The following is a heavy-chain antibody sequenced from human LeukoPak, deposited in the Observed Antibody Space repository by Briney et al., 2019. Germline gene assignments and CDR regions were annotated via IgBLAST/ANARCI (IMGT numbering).Heavy chain of an antibody. CDR2: IHHRGST. Sequence: SGTLSLTCAVSGGSISSSNWWSWVRQPPGKGLEWIGEIHHRGSTNYNPSLKSRVTISVDTSKNQFSLKVNSVTAADTAVYYCARGGAVAGTTPLFDYWGQGVLVTVSS. CDR3: ARGGAVAGTTPLFDY. CDR1: GGSISSSNW. V-gene: IGHV4-4*02. D-gene: IGHD6-19*01. J-gene: IGHJ4*02.